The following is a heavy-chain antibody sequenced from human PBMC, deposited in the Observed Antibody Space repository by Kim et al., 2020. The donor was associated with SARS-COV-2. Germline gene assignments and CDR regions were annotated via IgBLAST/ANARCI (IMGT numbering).Heavy chain of an antibody. Sequence: LSLTCAASGFTFSSYAMHWVRQAPGKGLEWVGVISYDGSNKYYADSVKGRFTISRDNSKNTLYLQMNSLRAEDTAVYYCARARGGSYYYGMDVWGQG. CDR2: ISYDGSNK. J-gene: IGHJ6*02. CDR1: GFTFSSYA. V-gene: IGHV3-30-3*01. CDR3: ARARGGSYYYGMDV. D-gene: IGHD3-10*01.